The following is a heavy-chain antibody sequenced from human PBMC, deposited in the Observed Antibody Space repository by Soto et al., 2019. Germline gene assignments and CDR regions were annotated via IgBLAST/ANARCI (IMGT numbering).Heavy chain of an antibody. CDR2: IYYSGST. CDR3: ARHGSSSWQEPPGVQH. D-gene: IGHD6-13*01. CDR1: GGSISSYY. V-gene: IGHV4-59*08. Sequence: SETLSLTCTVSGGSISSYYWSWIRQPPGKGLEWIGYIYYSGSTNYNPSLKSRVTISVDRSKTQFSLKLNSVTAADTAVYYCARHGSSSWQEPPGVQHWGQGTLVTVS. J-gene: IGHJ1*01.